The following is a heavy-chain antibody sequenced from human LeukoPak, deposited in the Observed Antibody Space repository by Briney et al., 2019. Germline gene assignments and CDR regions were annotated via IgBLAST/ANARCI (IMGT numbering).Heavy chain of an antibody. Sequence: RSSETLFLTCTVPGASMRNSFWSWIRQPAGKGLEWIGRIYSSGTTNYNPSLKSRVTLSVDTSENQFSLRLTSVTAADTALYYCARAPAGCGGTCAFDHWGQGILVTVSS. J-gene: IGHJ4*02. CDR2: IYSSGTT. V-gene: IGHV4-4*07. CDR3: ARAPAGCGGTCAFDH. D-gene: IGHD2-15*01. CDR1: GASMRNSF.